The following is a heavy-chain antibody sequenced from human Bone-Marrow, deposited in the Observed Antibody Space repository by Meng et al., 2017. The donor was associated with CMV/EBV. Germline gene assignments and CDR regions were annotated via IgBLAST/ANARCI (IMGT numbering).Heavy chain of an antibody. D-gene: IGHD3-3*01. CDR3: ASGPSYFDFWSGYDY. CDR1: GFTFSTYG. Sequence: GESLKISCAASGFTFSTYGMHWVRQAPGKGLEWVSFIRYDGSDKYYADSVKGRFTISRDNSKTTLYLQMNRLRAEDTAVYYCASGPSYFDFWSGYDYWGQGPLVTFSS. CDR2: IRYDGSDK. J-gene: IGHJ4*02. V-gene: IGHV3-30*02.